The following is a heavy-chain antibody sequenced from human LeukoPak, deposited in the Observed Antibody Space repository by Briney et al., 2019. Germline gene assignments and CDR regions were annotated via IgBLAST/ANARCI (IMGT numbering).Heavy chain of an antibody. CDR1: GYSFTSYD. V-gene: IGHV1-8*01. J-gene: IGHJ4*02. CDR2: MNPGTNKR. Sequence: GASVKVSCKASGYSFTSYDMNWVRQAPGQGPEWMAWMNPGTNKRGFTQKFQGRVTLTSDSSISTAYMEMTSLTTDDTAVYYCVRGAYPSPWGQGTLVTVSS. CDR3: VRGAYPSP.